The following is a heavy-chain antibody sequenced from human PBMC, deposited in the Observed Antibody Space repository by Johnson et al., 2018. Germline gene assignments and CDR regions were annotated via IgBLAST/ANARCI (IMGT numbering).Heavy chain of an antibody. V-gene: IGHV4-59*01. D-gene: IGHD3-16*02. CDR3: ARSMANYDYVWGSYRSYYYYGMDG. Sequence: QVQLQESGPGLVKPSETLSLTCTVSGGSISSYYWSWIRQPPGKGLEWIGYIYYSGSTNYNPSLKSRVTISVDTSKNQFSLKLSSVTAADPAVYYCARSMANYDYVWGSYRSYYYYGMDGWGQGTTVTVSS. J-gene: IGHJ6*02. CDR2: IYYSGST. CDR1: GGSISSYY.